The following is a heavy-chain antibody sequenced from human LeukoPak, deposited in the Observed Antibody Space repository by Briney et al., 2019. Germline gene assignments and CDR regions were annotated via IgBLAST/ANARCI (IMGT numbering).Heavy chain of an antibody. D-gene: IGHD2-21*02. CDR2: ISAYNGNT. CDR1: GYTFTSYG. J-gene: IGHJ3*02. V-gene: IGHV1-18*01. CDR3: ARGPRLVVTAIPSGDAFDI. Sequence: ASVKVSCKASGYTFTSYGISWVRQAPGQGLEWMGWISAYNGNTNYAQKLQGRVTMTTDTSTSTAYMELRSLRSDDTAVYYCARGPRLVVTAIPSGDAFDIWGQGTMVTVSS.